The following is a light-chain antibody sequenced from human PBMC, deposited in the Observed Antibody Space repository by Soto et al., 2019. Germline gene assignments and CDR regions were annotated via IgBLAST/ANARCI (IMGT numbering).Light chain of an antibody. CDR2: DAS. J-gene: IGKJ5*01. V-gene: IGKV3-11*01. CDR1: QSVSSY. CDR3: QQRSNWPPTIT. Sequence: EIVLTQSPATLSLSPGERATLSCRASQSVSSYLAWYQQKPGQAPRRLIYDASNRATGIPARFSGSGSGTDFTLTISSLEPEYFAVYYCQQRSNWPPTITCGQGTRLEIK.